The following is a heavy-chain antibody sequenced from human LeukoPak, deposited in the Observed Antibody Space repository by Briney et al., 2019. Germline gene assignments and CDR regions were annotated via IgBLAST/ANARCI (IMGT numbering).Heavy chain of an antibody. D-gene: IGHD5-18*01. CDR2: ISAYNGNT. CDR3: ARVARSYGQGFPGY. J-gene: IGHJ4*02. Sequence: GASVKVSCKASGYTFISYGISWVRQAPGQGLEWMGWISAYNGNTNYAQKLQGRVTMTTDTSTSTAYMELRSLRSDDTAVYYCARVARSYGQGFPGYWGQGTLVTVSS. CDR1: GYTFISYG. V-gene: IGHV1-18*01.